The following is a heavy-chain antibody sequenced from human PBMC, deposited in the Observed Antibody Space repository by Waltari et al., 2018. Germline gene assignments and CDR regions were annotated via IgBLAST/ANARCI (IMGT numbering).Heavy chain of an antibody. D-gene: IGHD3-22*01. V-gene: IGHV4-4*07. CDR2: IYTSGST. J-gene: IGHJ4*02. Sequence: QVQLQESGPGLVKPSETLSLTCTVSGGSISSYYWSWLRQHAGKGLEWIGRIYTSGSTNYNPSLKSRVTMSVDTSKNQFSLKLSSVTAADTAVYYCARGYYYDSSGYYYYFDYWGQGTLVTVSS. CDR3: ARGYYYDSSGYYYYFDY. CDR1: GGSISSYY.